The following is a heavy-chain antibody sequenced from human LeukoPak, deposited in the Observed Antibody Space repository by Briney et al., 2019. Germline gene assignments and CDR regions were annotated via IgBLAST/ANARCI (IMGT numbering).Heavy chain of an antibody. J-gene: IGHJ3*02. V-gene: IGHV3-15*01. CDR1: GFISTNAW. CDR3: TTEYRDSSGWYGAFDI. Sequence: GGSLGLSCAASGFISTNAWMSWVRQAPGKGLEWVGRIKSKTDGGATDFAAPVKGRFTISRDDSKNTLYLQMNSLKIEDTAVYYCTTEYRDSSGWYGAFDIWGQGTMVTVSS. CDR2: IKSKTDGGAT. D-gene: IGHD6-19*01.